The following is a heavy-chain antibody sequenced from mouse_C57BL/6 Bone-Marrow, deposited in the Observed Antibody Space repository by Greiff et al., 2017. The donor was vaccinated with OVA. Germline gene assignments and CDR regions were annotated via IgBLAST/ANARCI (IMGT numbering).Heavy chain of an antibody. CDR2: ISDGGSYT. CDR3: ARAYGSSSWFAY. D-gene: IGHD1-1*01. Sequence: EVHGVESGGGLVKPGGSLKLSCAASGFTFSSYAMSWVRQTPEKRLEWVATISDGGSYTYYPDNVKGRFTISRDNAKNNLYLQMSHLKSEDTAMYYCARAYGSSSWFAYWGQGTLVTVSA. J-gene: IGHJ3*01. V-gene: IGHV5-4*01. CDR1: GFTFSSYA.